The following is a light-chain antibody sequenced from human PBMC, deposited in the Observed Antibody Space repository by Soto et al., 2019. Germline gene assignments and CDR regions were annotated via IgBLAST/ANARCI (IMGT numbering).Light chain of an antibody. CDR2: GNS. Sequence: QSALTQPPSVSGAPGQRVTISCTGSSSNIGAGYDVHWYQQLPGTAPKLLIYGNSNRPSGVPDRFSGSKSGTSASLAITGLQAEDEADYYCQSYGSSMSAHVFGTGTRSPS. V-gene: IGLV1-40*01. CDR1: SSNIGAGYD. CDR3: QSYGSSMSAHV. J-gene: IGLJ1*01.